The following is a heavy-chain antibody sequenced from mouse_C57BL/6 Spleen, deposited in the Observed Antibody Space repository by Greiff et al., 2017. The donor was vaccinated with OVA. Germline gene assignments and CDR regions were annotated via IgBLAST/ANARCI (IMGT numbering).Heavy chain of an antibody. CDR1: GYAFSSSW. Sequence: QVQLQQSGPELVKPGASVKISCKASGYAFSSSWMNWVKQRPGKGLEWIGRIYPGDGDTNYNGKFKGKATLTADKSSSTAYMQLSSLTSEDSAVYFCARDYGSRGFDYWGQGTTLTVSS. J-gene: IGHJ2*01. CDR2: IYPGDGDT. CDR3: ARDYGSRGFDY. D-gene: IGHD1-1*01. V-gene: IGHV1-82*01.